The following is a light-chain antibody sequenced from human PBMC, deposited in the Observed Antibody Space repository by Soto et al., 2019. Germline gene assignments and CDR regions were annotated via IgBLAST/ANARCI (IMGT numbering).Light chain of an antibody. CDR1: SSDVGGYKY. V-gene: IGLV2-8*01. CDR3: SSYAGSNFVI. J-gene: IGLJ2*01. Sequence: QSALTQPPSASGSPGQSVTISCTGTSSDVGGYKYVSWYQQHPGKAPKLMIYEVSKRPSGVPDRFSGSKSGNTASLTVSGLQAEDEADYYCSSYAGSNFVIFGGGTKLTVL. CDR2: EVS.